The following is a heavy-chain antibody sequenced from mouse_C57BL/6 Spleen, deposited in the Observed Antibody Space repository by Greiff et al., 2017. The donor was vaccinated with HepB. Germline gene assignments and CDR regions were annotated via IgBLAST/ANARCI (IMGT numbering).Heavy chain of an antibody. CDR3: ARRGLPHYFDY. CDR1: GYTFTSYW. CDR2: IDPSDSYT. Sequence: QVQLQQPGAELVRPGTSVKLSCKASGYTFTSYWMHWVKQRPGQGLEWIGVIDPSDSYTNYNQKFKGKATLTVDTSSSTAYMQLSSLTSEDSAVYYCARRGLPHYFDYWGQGTTLTVSS. D-gene: IGHD2-10*01. V-gene: IGHV1-59*01. J-gene: IGHJ2*01.